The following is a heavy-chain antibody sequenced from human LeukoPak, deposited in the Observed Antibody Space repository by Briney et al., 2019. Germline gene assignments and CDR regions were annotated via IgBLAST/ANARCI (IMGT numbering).Heavy chain of an antibody. CDR3: ARALGSGSYYNNWFDP. Sequence: ASVKVSCKASGYTFTGYYMHWVRQAPGQGLEWMGWINPNSGGTNYAQKFQGRVTMTRDTSISTAYMELSRLRSGDTAVYYCARALGSGSYYNNWFDPWGQGTLVTVSS. CDR2: INPNSGGT. CDR1: GYTFTGYY. J-gene: IGHJ5*02. V-gene: IGHV1-2*02. D-gene: IGHD3-10*02.